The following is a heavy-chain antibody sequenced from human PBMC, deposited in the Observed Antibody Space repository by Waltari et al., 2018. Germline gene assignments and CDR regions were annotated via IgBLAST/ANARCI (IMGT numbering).Heavy chain of an antibody. CDR3: ASDLFNVGDYDLGP. Sequence: EVQLVESGGGLVQPGGSLRLSCAASGFTFSNYWMSWVRQAPGKGRGGVANIIQDGSAKYYVDSVRGRFTISRDNAKNSLYLQMNSLRAEDTAVYYCASDLFNVGDYDLGPWGQGTLVTVSS. D-gene: IGHD3-3*01. CDR2: IIQDGSAK. J-gene: IGHJ5*02. V-gene: IGHV3-7*04. CDR1: GFTFSNYW.